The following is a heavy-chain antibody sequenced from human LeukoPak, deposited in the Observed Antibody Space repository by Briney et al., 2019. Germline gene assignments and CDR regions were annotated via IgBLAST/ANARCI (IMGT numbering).Heavy chain of an antibody. V-gene: IGHV1-2*02. CDR3: ARTVGYCSGGSCSDNWFDP. Sequence: ASVKVSCKASGYTFTGYYMHWVRQAPGQGLEWMGWINPNSGGTNYAQKFQGRVTMTRDTSISTAYMELSRLRSDDTAVYYCARTVGYCSGGSCSDNWFDPWGQGTLVTVSS. CDR1: GYTFTGYY. J-gene: IGHJ5*02. D-gene: IGHD2-15*01. CDR2: INPNSGGT.